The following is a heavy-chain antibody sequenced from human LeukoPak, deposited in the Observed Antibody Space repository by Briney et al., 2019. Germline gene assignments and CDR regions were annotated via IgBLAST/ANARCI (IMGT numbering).Heavy chain of an antibody. CDR2: ISSSSSTI. D-gene: IGHD6-19*01. CDR3: ARDDRIAVAGYYFDY. J-gene: IGHJ4*02. CDR1: GSTFSSYS. V-gene: IGHV3-48*01. Sequence: GGSLRLSCAASGSTFSSYSMNWVRQAPGKGLEWVSYISSSSSTIYYADSVKGRFTISRDNAKNSLYLQMNSLRAEDTAVYYCARDDRIAVAGYYFDYWGQGTLVTVSS.